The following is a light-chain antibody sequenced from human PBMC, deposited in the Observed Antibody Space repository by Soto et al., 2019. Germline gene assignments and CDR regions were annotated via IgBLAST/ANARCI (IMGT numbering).Light chain of an antibody. CDR2: GAS. Sequence: DIQMSQSPSSLSASVGDRVTITCRSSENIAKYLNWYQQKQGKAPKILIYGASSLQSGVPSRFSGSGSGTDFTLTISSLQPEDFAIYYCQQSFSTHALTFGGGTKGDIK. CDR3: QQSFSTHALT. J-gene: IGKJ4*01. CDR1: ENIAKY. V-gene: IGKV1-39*01.